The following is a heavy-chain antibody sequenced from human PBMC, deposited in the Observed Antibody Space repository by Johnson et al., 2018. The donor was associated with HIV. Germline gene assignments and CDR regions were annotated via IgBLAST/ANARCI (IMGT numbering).Heavy chain of an antibody. CDR1: GFTFSDHW. J-gene: IGHJ3*01. CDR3: ARGVTGYSYGT. D-gene: IGHD5-18*01. V-gene: IGHV3-74*01. Sequence: MLLVESGGGLVQPGGSLRLSCGASGFTFSDHWMQWVRQAPGKGLVWVSRINGDGSRTSYADSVKGRFTISRDNSKNTLYLQMNSLRVEDTAVYYCARGVTGYSYGTWGQGTMVTVSS. CDR2: INGDGSRT.